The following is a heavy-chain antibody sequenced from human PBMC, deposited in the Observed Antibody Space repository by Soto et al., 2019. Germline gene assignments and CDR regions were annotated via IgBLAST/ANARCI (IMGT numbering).Heavy chain of an antibody. V-gene: IGHV3-33*01. CDR3: AREGGYDFWSAYDFDY. D-gene: IGHD3-3*01. J-gene: IGHJ4*02. Sequence: QVQLVESGGGVVQPGRSLRLSCAASGFTFSSYGMHWVRQAPGKGLEWVAVIWYDGSNKYYADSVKGRFTISRDNSKNTLYLQMNSLRAEYTAVYYCAREGGYDFWSAYDFDYWGQGTLVTVSS. CDR1: GFTFSSYG. CDR2: IWYDGSNK.